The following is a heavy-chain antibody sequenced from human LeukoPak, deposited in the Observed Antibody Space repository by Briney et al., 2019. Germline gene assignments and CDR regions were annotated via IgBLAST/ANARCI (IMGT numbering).Heavy chain of an antibody. Sequence: SETLSLTCTVSGGSISSSSYYWGWIRQPPGKGLEWIGSIYYSGSTYYNPSLKSRVTISVDTSKNQFSLKLSSVTAADTAVYYCAGGNLFDYWGQGTLVTVSS. CDR3: AGGNLFDY. CDR1: GGSISSSSYY. V-gene: IGHV4-39*07. D-gene: IGHD4-23*01. CDR2: IYYSGST. J-gene: IGHJ4*02.